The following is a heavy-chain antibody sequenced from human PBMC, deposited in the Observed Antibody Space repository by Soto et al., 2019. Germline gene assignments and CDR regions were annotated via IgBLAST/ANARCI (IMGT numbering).Heavy chain of an antibody. CDR3: ARSLGYCSGGSCYSPIGP. V-gene: IGHV1-69*01. CDR2: IIPIFGTA. CDR1: GGTFSSYA. J-gene: IGHJ5*02. Sequence: GPQVKVSCKASGGTFSSYAISWVRQAPGQGLEWMGGIIPIFGTANYAQKFQGRVTITADESTSTAYMELSSLRSEDTAVYYCARSLGYCSGGSCYSPIGPWGQGTLVTVSS. D-gene: IGHD2-15*01.